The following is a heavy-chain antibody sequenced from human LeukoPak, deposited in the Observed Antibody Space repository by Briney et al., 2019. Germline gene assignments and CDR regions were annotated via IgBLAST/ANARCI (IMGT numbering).Heavy chain of an antibody. CDR1: GFTFSAYW. Sequence: PGGSLRLSCAASGFTFSAYWMSWVRQAPGKGLEWVANIKQDGSAKYYVDSVKGRFTISRDNAKNSLYLQMNSLRAEDTAVYYCAKEAWFGEFNAFDIWGQGTMVTVSS. CDR3: AKEAWFGEFNAFDI. CDR2: IKQDGSAK. D-gene: IGHD3-10*01. V-gene: IGHV3-7*01. J-gene: IGHJ3*02.